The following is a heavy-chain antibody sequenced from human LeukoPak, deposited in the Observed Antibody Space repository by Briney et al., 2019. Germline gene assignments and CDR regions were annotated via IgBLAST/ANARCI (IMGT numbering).Heavy chain of an antibody. CDR3: AREREKVELPAFDI. D-gene: IGHD1-7*01. J-gene: IGHJ3*02. CDR1: GGTFSSYA. V-gene: IGHV1-69*04. Sequence: ASVKVSCKASGGTFSSYAISWVRQAPGKGLEWMGRIIPIFGIANYAQKFQGRVTITADKSTSTAYMELSSLRSEDTAVYYCAREREKVELPAFDIWGQGTMVTVSS. CDR2: IIPIFGIA.